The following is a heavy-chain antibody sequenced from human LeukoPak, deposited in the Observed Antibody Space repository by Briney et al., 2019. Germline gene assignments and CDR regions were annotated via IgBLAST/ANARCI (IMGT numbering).Heavy chain of an antibody. V-gene: IGHV4-34*01. Sequence: PSETLSLTCAVYGGPFSGYYWSWIRQPPGKGLEWIGEINHSGSTNYNPSLKSRVTISVDTSKNQFSLKLSSVTAADTAVYYCATPDSSGYYYLYWGQGTLVTVSS. J-gene: IGHJ4*02. D-gene: IGHD3-22*01. CDR1: GGPFSGYY. CDR2: INHSGST. CDR3: ATPDSSGYYYLY.